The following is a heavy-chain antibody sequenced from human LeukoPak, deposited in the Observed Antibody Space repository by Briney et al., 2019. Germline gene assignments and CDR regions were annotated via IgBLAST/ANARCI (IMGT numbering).Heavy chain of an antibody. CDR2: IYYSGST. CDR1: GGSISSGGYY. V-gene: IGHV4-31*03. CDR3: ARIRDFWSGYWGIDNWFDP. Sequence: KPSETLSLTCTVSGGSISSGGYYWSWIRQHPGKGLEWIGYIYYSGSTNYNPSLKSRVTISVDTSKNQFSLKLSSVTAADTAVYYCARIRDFWSGYWGIDNWFDPWGQGTLVTVSS. J-gene: IGHJ5*02. D-gene: IGHD3-3*01.